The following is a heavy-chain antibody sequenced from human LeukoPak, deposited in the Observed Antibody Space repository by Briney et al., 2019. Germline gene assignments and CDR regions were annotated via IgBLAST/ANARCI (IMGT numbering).Heavy chain of an antibody. D-gene: IGHD6-19*01. CDR2: ISDDGSDT. CDR1: GFIFNNYA. CDR3: ARSLAVAGTFFDY. Sequence: GGSLRLSCVASGFIFNNYAMHWVRQAPGKGLEWLAVISDDGSDTYYADSVKGRFTISRDNSKNTLYLQMNSLRAEDTAVYYCARSLAVAGTFFDYWGQGTLVTVSS. J-gene: IGHJ4*02. V-gene: IGHV3-30*04.